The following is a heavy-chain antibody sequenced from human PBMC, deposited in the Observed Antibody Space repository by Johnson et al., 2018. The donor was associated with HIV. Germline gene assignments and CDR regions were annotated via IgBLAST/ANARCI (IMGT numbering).Heavy chain of an antibody. J-gene: IGHJ3*02. CDR2: ISYDGSNK. Sequence: QVQLVESGGGVVQPGGSLRLSCAASGFTFSSYGMHWVRQAPGKGLEWVAVISYDGSNKYYADSVKGRFTISRDNSKNTLYLQMNSLRAEDTAVYYCARERNMIVVDDDAFDIWGQGTMVTVSS. CDR1: GFTFSSYG. CDR3: ARERNMIVVDDDAFDI. D-gene: IGHD3-22*01. V-gene: IGHV3-30*19.